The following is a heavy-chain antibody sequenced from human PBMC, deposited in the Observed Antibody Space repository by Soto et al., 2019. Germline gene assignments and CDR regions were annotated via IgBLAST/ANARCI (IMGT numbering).Heavy chain of an antibody. V-gene: IGHV3-23*01. D-gene: IGHD4-17*01. J-gene: IGHJ4*02. Sequence: EVQLLESGGGLVQPGGSLRLSCAASGFTFSSYAMSWVRQAPGKGLEWVSAISGSGGSTYYADSVNGRFTISRDNSKNTLYLQMNSLRAEDTAVYYCAKDRAVTRHFDYWGQGTLVTVSS. CDR1: GFTFSSYA. CDR2: ISGSGGST. CDR3: AKDRAVTRHFDY.